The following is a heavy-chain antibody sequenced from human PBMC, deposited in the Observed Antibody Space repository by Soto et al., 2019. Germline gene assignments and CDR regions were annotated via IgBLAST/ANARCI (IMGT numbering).Heavy chain of an antibody. CDR3: VIGPSDHKLRLVEWPYGDY. CDR1: GFIVSSNQ. CDR2: IYSGHTT. D-gene: IGHD3-3*01. Sequence: EVQLVESGGGLIQPGGSLRLSWVASGFIVSSNQMSWVRQAPGKGLEWVSVIYSGHTTYYADSVEGRFTISRDDSKNTLDLQMNSLRVEDTAVYYCVIGPSDHKLRLVEWPYGDYWGQGALVTVSS. J-gene: IGHJ4*02. V-gene: IGHV3-53*01.